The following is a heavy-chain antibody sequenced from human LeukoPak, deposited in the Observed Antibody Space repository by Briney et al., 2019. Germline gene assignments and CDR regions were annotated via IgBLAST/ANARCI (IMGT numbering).Heavy chain of an antibody. CDR3: AKDSRAGYPLNWFDP. CDR1: GFTFSSYA. J-gene: IGHJ5*02. D-gene: IGHD3-9*01. Sequence: GGSLRLSCAASGFTFSSYAMSWVRQAPGKGLEWVSAISGSGGSTYYADSVRGRFTISRDNSKNTLYLQMNSLRAEDTAVYYCAKDSRAGYPLNWFDPWGQGTLVTVSS. CDR2: ISGSGGST. V-gene: IGHV3-23*01.